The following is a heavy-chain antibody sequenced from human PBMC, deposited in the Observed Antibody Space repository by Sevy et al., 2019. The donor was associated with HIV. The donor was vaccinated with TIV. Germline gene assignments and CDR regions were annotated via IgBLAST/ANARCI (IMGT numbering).Heavy chain of an antibody. CDR2: VSKEGTNK. CDR3: ARDPHSVPHWGSFDS. CDR1: GFTFSNYY. Sequence: GGSLRLSCAASGFTFSNYYMSWIRQAPGKGLEWVAVVSKEGTNKYYADSVKGRFTISRDNSRNTLYLQMQSLRADDTAVYFCARDPHSVPHWGSFDSWGQGTLVTVSS. V-gene: IGHV3-30-3*01. D-gene: IGHD3-16*01. J-gene: IGHJ4*02.